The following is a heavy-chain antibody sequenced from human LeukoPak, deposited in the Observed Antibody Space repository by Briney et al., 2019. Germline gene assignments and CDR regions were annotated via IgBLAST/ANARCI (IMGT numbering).Heavy chain of an antibody. Sequence: SETLSLTCAVSGYSISSGYYWGWIRQPPGKGLEWIGSIYHSGSTYYNPSLKSRVTISVDTSKNQFSLKLSSVTAADTAVYYCARDRGSLGCCSSTSCYGVDPWGQGTLVTVSS. CDR1: GYSISSGYY. CDR2: IYHSGST. D-gene: IGHD2-2*01. J-gene: IGHJ5*02. CDR3: ARDRGSLGCCSSTSCYGVDP. V-gene: IGHV4-38-2*02.